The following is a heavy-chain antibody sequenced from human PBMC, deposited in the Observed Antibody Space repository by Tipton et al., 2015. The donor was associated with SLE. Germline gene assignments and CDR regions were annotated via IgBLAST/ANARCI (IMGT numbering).Heavy chain of an antibody. D-gene: IGHD3-10*01. CDR3: VKDLDYFGSGSTLEY. V-gene: IGHV3-9*01. CDR1: GFTFDDYA. CDR2: ISWDSDPR. J-gene: IGHJ4*02. Sequence: SLRLSCAASGFTFDDYAMHWVRQAPGKGLEWVAGISWDSDPRAYADSVKGRFVISRDNAKNSLYLQMNSLITEDTALYYCVKDLDYFGSGSTLEYWGQGILVTVSS.